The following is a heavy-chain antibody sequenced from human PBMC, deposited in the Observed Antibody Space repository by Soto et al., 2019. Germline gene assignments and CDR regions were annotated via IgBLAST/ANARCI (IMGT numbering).Heavy chain of an antibody. CDR2: ILFDGSNK. J-gene: IGHJ4*02. Sequence: QVQLVESGGGVVQPGRSLRLSCAASGFTFSNYGMHWVHQAPGKGLEWVAVILFDGSNKYYADSVKGRFTISRDNSKKTPYLQMDSLRAEDTAVYYCAKKGSGWDFDYWGQGTLVTVSS. D-gene: IGHD6-19*01. CDR3: AKKGSGWDFDY. V-gene: IGHV3-30*18. CDR1: GFTFSNYG.